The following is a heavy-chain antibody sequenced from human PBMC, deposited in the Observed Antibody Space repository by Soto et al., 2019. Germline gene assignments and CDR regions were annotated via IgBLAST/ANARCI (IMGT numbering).Heavy chain of an antibody. V-gene: IGHV1-69*13. CDR2: IIPIFGTA. Sequence: ASVKVSCKASGGTFSSYAISWVRQAPGQGLEWMGGIIPIFGTANYAQKFQGRVTITADESTSTAYMELSSLRSEDTAVYYCARESRFLEWLLYRDYYFDYWGQGTLVTVSS. CDR3: ARESRFLEWLLYRDYYFDY. J-gene: IGHJ4*02. CDR1: GGTFSSYA. D-gene: IGHD3-3*01.